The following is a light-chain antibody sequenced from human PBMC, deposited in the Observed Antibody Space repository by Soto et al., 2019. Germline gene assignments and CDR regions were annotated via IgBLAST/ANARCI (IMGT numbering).Light chain of an antibody. CDR1: QDISNY. CDR3: QQYDNLPPLT. J-gene: IGKJ3*01. Sequence: DIQMTQSPSSLSASVGDRVTITCQASQDISNYLNWYQQKPGKAPQLLIYGASNLETGVPSRFSGSGSGTDFTFTISSLQPEDIATYYCQQYDNLPPLTFGPGTKVDIK. V-gene: IGKV1-33*01. CDR2: GAS.